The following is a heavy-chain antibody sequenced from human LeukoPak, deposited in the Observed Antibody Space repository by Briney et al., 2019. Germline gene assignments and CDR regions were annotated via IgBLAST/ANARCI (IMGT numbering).Heavy chain of an antibody. CDR1: GFTFSSYD. CDR2: ISGSGGST. CDR3: ARAISSAGHLYYYYYYMDV. V-gene: IGHV3-23*01. Sequence: PGGSLRLSCAASGFTFSSYDMSWVRQAPGKGLEWVSAISGSGGSTYYADSVKGRFTISRDNAKNSLYLQMDSLRAEDTAVYYCARAISSAGHLYYYYYYMDVWGKGTTVTVSS. D-gene: IGHD6-19*01. J-gene: IGHJ6*03.